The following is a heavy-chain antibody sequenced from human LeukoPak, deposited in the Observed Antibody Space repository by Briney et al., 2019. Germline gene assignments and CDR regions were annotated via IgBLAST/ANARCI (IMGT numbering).Heavy chain of an antibody. CDR2: ITGTGGST. J-gene: IGHJ3*01. CDR3: AKVRDTRDWYKDAFDV. D-gene: IGHD6-19*01. Sequence: GGSLRLSCAASGFTFSSYAMSWLRQAPGKGLEGVSAITGTGGSTDYVAYVKGRFTVSRDNSRNTLYLQMSSLRAEDSAMYYCAKVRDTRDWYKDAFDVWGQGTRVTVSS. V-gene: IGHV3-23*01. CDR1: GFTFSSYA.